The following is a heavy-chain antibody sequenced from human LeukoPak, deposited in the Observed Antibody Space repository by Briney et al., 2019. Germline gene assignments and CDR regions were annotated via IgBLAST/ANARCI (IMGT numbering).Heavy chain of an antibody. D-gene: IGHD2-15*01. CDR2: ISAYNGNT. Sequence: ASVKVSCKASGYTFTSYGISWVRQAPGQGLEWMGWISAYNGNTNYAQKLQGRVTMTTDTSTSTAYLQLRSLRSDDTAVYYCARGPPDIVVVVAATGSGYFDYGGQGTLVTASS. CDR1: GYTFTSYG. J-gene: IGHJ4*02. CDR3: ARGPPDIVVVVAATGSGYFDY. V-gene: IGHV1-18*01.